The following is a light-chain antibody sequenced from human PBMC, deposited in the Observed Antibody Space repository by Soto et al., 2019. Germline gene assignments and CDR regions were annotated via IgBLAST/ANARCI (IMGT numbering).Light chain of an antibody. J-gene: IGKJ1*01. CDR2: KAS. Sequence: IQMTQSPSPLSASIGDRVAITCRASQSINSWLAWYQHKPGKAPKLLIYKASTLRSGVPSRFSGSGSGTEFTLTISSLQPDDFATYFCHQYNTYLWTLCQGTKVDIK. CDR3: HQYNTYLWT. CDR1: QSINSW. V-gene: IGKV1-5*03.